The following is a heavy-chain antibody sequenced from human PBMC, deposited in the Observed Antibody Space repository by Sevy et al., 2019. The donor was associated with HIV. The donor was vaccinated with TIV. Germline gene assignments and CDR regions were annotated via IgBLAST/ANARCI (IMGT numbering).Heavy chain of an antibody. CDR2: ISGSGGST. CDR3: ARDCSGGSCSDY. V-gene: IGHV3-23*01. J-gene: IGHJ4*02. D-gene: IGHD2-15*01. CDR1: GFTFSSYA. Sequence: GGSLRLSCAASGFTFSSYAMSWVRQAPGKGLEWVSAISGSGGSTYYADSVKGRFTISRDNSKNTLYLQMNSLRDEDTAVYYCARDCSGGSCSDYWGPGTLVTVSS.